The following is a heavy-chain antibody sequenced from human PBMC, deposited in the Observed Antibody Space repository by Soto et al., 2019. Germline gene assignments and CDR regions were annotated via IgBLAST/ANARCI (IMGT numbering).Heavy chain of an antibody. CDR1: GYTFTGYY. V-gene: IGHV1-2*04. J-gene: IGHJ6*02. D-gene: IGHD3-10*01. CDR2: INPNSGGT. CDR3: ARAGITMVRGVNYYYFYYGMDV. Sequence: ASVRVSCKASGYTFTGYYMHWVRQAPGQGLEWMGWINPNSGGTNYAQKFQGWVTMTRDTSISTAYMELSRLRSDDTAVYYCARAGITMVRGVNYYYFYYGMDVWGQGTTVTVTS.